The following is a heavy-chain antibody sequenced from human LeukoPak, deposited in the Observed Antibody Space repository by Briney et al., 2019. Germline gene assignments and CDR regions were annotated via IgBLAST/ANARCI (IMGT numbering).Heavy chain of an antibody. D-gene: IGHD1-14*01. Sequence: GGSLRLSCAASGFTFNSYSMNWVRQAPGKGLEWVSYISSGGSTIYYADSVRGRFTVSRDTAKNSLYLEMNSLRDEDTAMYYCVRGDQEASEPAFDYWGQGTLVTVSS. J-gene: IGHJ4*02. CDR3: VRGDQEASEPAFDY. CDR2: ISSGGSTI. CDR1: GFTFNSYS. V-gene: IGHV3-48*02.